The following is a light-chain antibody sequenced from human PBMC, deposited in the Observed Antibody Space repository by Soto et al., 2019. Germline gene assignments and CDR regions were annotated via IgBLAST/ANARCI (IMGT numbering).Light chain of an antibody. J-gene: IGKJ4*01. CDR1: QSISNY. Sequence: DIQMTQSPFSLPASVGDRVYITCRASQSISNYLNWYQQKPGRAPSLLIHGASSLQGGVPSRFSGSGSGTDFTLTISSLQPEDFTTYYCHQTYSAPLTFGGGTKVDIK. CDR3: HQTYSAPLT. CDR2: GAS. V-gene: IGKV1-39*01.